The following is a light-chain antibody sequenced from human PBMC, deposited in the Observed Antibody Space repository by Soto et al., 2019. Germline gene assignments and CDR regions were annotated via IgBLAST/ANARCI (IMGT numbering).Light chain of an antibody. CDR1: QSIDSW. J-gene: IGKJ1*01. Sequence: DIPMTQSPSTLSASVGDRVTITCRASQSIDSWLAWYQQKPGKTPNLLIYEASSLESGVPSRFSGSGSGTEFTLTISSRQPDDFATYYCQQYSSYSAGTFGQGTKVEIK. CDR3: QQYSSYSAGT. V-gene: IGKV1-5*03. CDR2: EAS.